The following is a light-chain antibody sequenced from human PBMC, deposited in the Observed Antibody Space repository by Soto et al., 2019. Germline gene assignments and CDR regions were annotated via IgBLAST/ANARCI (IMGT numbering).Light chain of an antibody. CDR1: QSVISNY. CDR2: AAS. CDR3: QQYGSSLTWT. V-gene: IGKV3-20*01. J-gene: IGKJ1*01. Sequence: EVVLTQSPGTVSLSPGERVTLSCRASQSVISNYLAWYQQRPGQAPRLLIYAASSRATGIPDRFGGSGSGTDFTLSISRLEPEDFAVYYCQQYGSSLTWTFGQGTKVE.